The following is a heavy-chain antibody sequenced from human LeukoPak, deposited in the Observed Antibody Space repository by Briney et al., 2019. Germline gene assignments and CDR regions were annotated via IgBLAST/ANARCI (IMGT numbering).Heavy chain of an antibody. CDR3: ARYYYDSSGYPYFDY. V-gene: IGHV4-59*01. D-gene: IGHD3-22*01. Sequence: SETLSLTCTVSGGSMSGYYWSWIRQPPGKGLEWIGYIYYSGSTNYNPSLKSRVTISVDTSKNQFSLKLSSVTAADTAVYYCARYYYDSSGYPYFDYWGQGTLVTVSS. J-gene: IGHJ4*02. CDR2: IYYSGST. CDR1: GGSMSGYY.